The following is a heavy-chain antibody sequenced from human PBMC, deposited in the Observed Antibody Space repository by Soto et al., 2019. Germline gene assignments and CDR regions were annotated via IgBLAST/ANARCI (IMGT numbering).Heavy chain of an antibody. V-gene: IGHV3-74*01. J-gene: IGHJ5*02. Sequence: HPGGSLRLSCAASGLTFNRYWMHWVRHAPGKGLVWVSHINTDGTNSNYADSVKGRFTISRDNAKSTLFLQMNSLRDEDTAVYYCAREFCSGGNCYTCYFDPWGQGIPVTVSS. CDR2: INTDGTNS. CDR3: AREFCSGGNCYTCYFDP. CDR1: GLTFNRYW. D-gene: IGHD2-15*01.